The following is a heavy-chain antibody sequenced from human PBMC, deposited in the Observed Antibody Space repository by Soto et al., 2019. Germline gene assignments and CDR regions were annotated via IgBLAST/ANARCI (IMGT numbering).Heavy chain of an antibody. D-gene: IGHD2-21*02. CDR2: ITSDGKSK. Sequence: VHLVESGGGLVQPGGSLRLSCAASGFNFSNHWMHWVRQRPGEGLVWVSRITSDGKSKAYAESVKGRFAISRDNAKDTLYPQMNGPTAEDTAGYYCARESGDWPLNWFDPWGQGTLVTVSS. V-gene: IGHV3-74*01. CDR1: GFNFSNHW. CDR3: ARESGDWPLNWFDP. J-gene: IGHJ5*02.